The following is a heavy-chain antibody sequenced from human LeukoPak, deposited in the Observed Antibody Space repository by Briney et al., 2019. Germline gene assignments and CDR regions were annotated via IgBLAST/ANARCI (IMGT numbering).Heavy chain of an antibody. V-gene: IGHV4-4*07. D-gene: IGHD6-13*01. Sequence: SETLSLTCTVSGGSIRSFYWSWVRQPAGKGLEWIGRIYTSGTTSYNPSFKSRVTMSVDTSKNQFSLHVSSLTAADTAVYYCARGGEWSSLPLDHWGQGALVTVSS. CDR2: IYTSGTT. CDR1: GGSIRSFY. CDR3: ARGGEWSSLPLDH. J-gene: IGHJ4*02.